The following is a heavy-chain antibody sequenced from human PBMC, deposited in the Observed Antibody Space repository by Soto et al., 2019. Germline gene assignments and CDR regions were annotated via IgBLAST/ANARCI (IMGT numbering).Heavy chain of an antibody. V-gene: IGHV1-69*13. CDR2: IIPIFGTA. Sequence: SVKVSCKASGSTFSSYAISWVRQAPGQGLEWMGGIIPIFGTANYAQKFQGRATITAGESTSTAYMELSSLRSEDTAVYYCARDDGRYCSGGSGYPPALGDYYGMDVWGQGTTVTVSS. D-gene: IGHD2-15*01. CDR1: GSTFSSYA. J-gene: IGHJ6*02. CDR3: ARDDGRYCSGGSGYPPALGDYYGMDV.